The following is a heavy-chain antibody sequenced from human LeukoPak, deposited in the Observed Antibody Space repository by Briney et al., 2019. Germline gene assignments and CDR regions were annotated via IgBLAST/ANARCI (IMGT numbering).Heavy chain of an antibody. D-gene: IGHD5-18*01. V-gene: IGHV3-21*01. CDR2: ISSSSSYI. J-gene: IGHJ4*02. Sequence: GGSLRLSCAASGFTFSSYSMNWVRQAPGKGLEWVSSISSSSSYIYYADSVKGRFTISRDHAKNSLYLQMNSLRAEDTAVYYCARATTAMEPFDYWGQGTLVTVSS. CDR3: ARATTAMEPFDY. CDR1: GFTFSSYS.